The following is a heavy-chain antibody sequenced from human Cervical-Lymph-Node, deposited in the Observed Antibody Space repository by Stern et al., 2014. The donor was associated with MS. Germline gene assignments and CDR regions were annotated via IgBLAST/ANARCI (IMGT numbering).Heavy chain of an antibody. CDR2: INPNSGDT. Sequence: QVQLVESGAEVKKPGASVKVSCKASGYSFTGYFMHWLGQAPGPGLEWLGWINPNSGDTTYARKVQGRVTMTRDTSITTAYMELTRLRSDDTAVYYCARELDYFWTGYYLWGQGTLVTVSS. D-gene: IGHD3/OR15-3a*01. CDR1: GYSFTGYF. CDR3: ARELDYFWTGYYL. V-gene: IGHV1-2*02. J-gene: IGHJ4*02.